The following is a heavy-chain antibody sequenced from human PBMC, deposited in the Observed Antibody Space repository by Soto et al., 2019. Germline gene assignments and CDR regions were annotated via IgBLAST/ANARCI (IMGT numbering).Heavy chain of an antibody. D-gene: IGHD2-15*01. Sequence: SLRLSCAACGFIFSNYGMHWVRQAPGKGLEWVAVISHDGTVSHYADSVKGRFTISRDNAKNTVYLQMNSLRPGDTAVYCCVRDDVGGEFDYWGRGTLVTVSS. CDR1: GFIFSNYG. V-gene: IGHV3-30*03. CDR2: ISHDGTVS. CDR3: VRDDVGGEFDY. J-gene: IGHJ4*02.